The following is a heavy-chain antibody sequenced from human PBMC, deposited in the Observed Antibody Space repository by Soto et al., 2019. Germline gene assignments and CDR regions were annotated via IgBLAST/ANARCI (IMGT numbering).Heavy chain of an antibody. D-gene: IGHD2-15*01. V-gene: IGHV1-69*06. CDR3: ARRDSGGFFRFFDS. Sequence: SVKVSCKASGGSLSTNPISWVRQAPGQGLEWMGGTGSGTGPGNNAQKFQGRLTVTADKSTSTVYMELTNLSSEDTAVYYCARRDSGGFFRFFDSWGQGTLVTVS. CDR1: GGSLSTNP. CDR2: TGSGTGPG. J-gene: IGHJ4*02.